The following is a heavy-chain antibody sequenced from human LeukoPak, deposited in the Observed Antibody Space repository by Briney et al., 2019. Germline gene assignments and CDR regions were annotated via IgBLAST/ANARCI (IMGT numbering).Heavy chain of an antibody. Sequence: SETLSLTCTVSGGSISSSSYYWGWIRQPPGKGLEWIGCIYYSGSTYYSPSLKSRVTISVDTSKNQFSLKLSSVTAADTAVYYCARDCGFTPRIAAAGTSDAFDIWGQGTMVTVSS. CDR2: IYYSGST. CDR3: ARDCGFTPRIAAAGTSDAFDI. CDR1: GGSISSSSYY. V-gene: IGHV4-39*07. D-gene: IGHD6-13*01. J-gene: IGHJ3*02.